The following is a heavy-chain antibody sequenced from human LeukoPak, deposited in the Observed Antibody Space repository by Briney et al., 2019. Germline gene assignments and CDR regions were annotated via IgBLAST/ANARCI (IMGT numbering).Heavy chain of an antibody. D-gene: IGHD1-26*01. V-gene: IGHV4-39*07. CDR1: GGSISSSSYY. CDR2: IYYSGST. CDR3: ARVAVGATFFDY. Sequence: SETLSLTCTVSGGSISSSSYYWGWIRQPPGKGLEWIGSIYYSGSTYYNPSLKSRVTISVDTSKNQFSLKLSSVTAADTAVYYCARVAVGATFFDYWGQGTLVTVSS. J-gene: IGHJ4*02.